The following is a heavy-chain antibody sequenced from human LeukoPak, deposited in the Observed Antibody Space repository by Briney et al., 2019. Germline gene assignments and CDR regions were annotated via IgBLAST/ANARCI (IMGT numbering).Heavy chain of an antibody. CDR3: ARVIMVRGVIKSYNWFDP. Sequence: VASVKVSCKASGYTFTSYDINWVRQATGQGLEWMGWMNPNSGNTGYAQKFQGRVTMTRNTSISTAYMELGSLRSEDTAVYYCARVIMVRGVIKSYNWFDPWGQGTLVTVSS. CDR2: MNPNSGNT. V-gene: IGHV1-8*01. CDR1: GYTFTSYD. J-gene: IGHJ5*02. D-gene: IGHD3-10*01.